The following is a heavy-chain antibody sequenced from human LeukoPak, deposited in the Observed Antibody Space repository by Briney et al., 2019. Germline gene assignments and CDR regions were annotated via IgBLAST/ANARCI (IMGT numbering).Heavy chain of an antibody. CDR1: GDSISSGHY. J-gene: IGHJ5*01. CDR3: ARVSCSGGRCFLGWFDS. V-gene: IGHV4-38-2*02. CDR2: IYHSGSA. D-gene: IGHD2-15*01. Sequence: SETLSLTCSVSGDSISSGHYWAWIRQSPGKGLEWIGSIYHSGSAYYSPSLKSRVTILVDTSNNDFSLNLSSVTAADTAIHYCARVSCSGGRCFLGWFDSWGQGTLVTVSS.